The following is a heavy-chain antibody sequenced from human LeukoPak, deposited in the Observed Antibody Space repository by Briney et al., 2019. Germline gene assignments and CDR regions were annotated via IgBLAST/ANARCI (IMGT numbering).Heavy chain of an antibody. J-gene: IGHJ4*02. CDR1: GFTFSSYS. V-gene: IGHV3-21*01. Sequence: PGRSLRLSCAASGFTFSSYSMNWVRQAPGKGLEWVSSISSSSSYIYYADSVKGRFTISRDNAKNSLYLQMNSLRAEDTAVYYCARDVGEENDYWGQGTLVTVSS. CDR2: ISSSSSYI. CDR3: ARDVGEENDY. D-gene: IGHD3-10*01.